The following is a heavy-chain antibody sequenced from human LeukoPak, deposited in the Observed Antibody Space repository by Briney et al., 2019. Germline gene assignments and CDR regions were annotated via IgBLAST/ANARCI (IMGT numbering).Heavy chain of an antibody. V-gene: IGHV3-30*04. D-gene: IGHD3-22*01. Sequence: GGSLRLSCTASGFTFGDYAMSWVRQAPGKGLEWVAVVSDDGNNIYYADSVKGRFTISRDNSKNTLYLQTNSLRAEDTALYYCVRDRDSTGYYDYWGQGTLVTVSS. CDR1: GFTFGDYA. CDR3: VRDRDSTGYYDY. J-gene: IGHJ4*02. CDR2: VSDDGNNI.